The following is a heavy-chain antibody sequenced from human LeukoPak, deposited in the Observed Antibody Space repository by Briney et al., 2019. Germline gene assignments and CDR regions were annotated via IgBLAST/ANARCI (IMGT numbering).Heavy chain of an antibody. V-gene: IGHV1-69*05. D-gene: IGHD3-22*01. CDR3: ARDNGYYYDSSPFY. CDR1: GGTFSSYA. Sequence: GASVKVSCKASGGTFSSYAISWVRQAPGQGLEWMGGIIPIFGTANYAQKFQGRVTITTDESTSTAYMELSSLRSEDTAVYYCARDNGYYYDSSPFYWGQGTLVTISS. CDR2: IIPIFGTA. J-gene: IGHJ4*02.